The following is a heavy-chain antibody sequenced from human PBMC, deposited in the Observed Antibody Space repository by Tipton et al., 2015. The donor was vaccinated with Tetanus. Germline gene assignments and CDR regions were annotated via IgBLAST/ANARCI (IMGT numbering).Heavy chain of an antibody. CDR1: GGSMSSSDYY. CDR3: ARQADNWFDP. J-gene: IGHJ5*02. CDR2: MSHSGRT. V-gene: IGHV4-39*01. Sequence: TLSLTCSVSGGSMSSSDYYWGWIRQPPGKGLEWIGSMSHSGRTYYNPSLNSRLTISVDTSKKQFSLKLTSVTAIDTAIYYCARQADNWFDPWGQGTLVSVSS.